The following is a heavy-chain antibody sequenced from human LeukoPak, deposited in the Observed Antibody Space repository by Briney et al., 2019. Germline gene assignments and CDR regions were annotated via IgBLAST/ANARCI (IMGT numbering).Heavy chain of an antibody. CDR2: IYYSGST. CDR1: GGSISSGGYY. J-gene: IGHJ4*02. Sequence: SETLSLTCTVSGGSISSGGYYWSWIRQHPGKGLEWIGYIYYSGSTYYNPSLKSRVTISVDTSKNQFSLKLSSVTAADTAVYYCARDVYSYGALDYWGQGTLVTVSS. V-gene: IGHV4-31*03. CDR3: ARDVYSYGALDY. D-gene: IGHD5-18*01.